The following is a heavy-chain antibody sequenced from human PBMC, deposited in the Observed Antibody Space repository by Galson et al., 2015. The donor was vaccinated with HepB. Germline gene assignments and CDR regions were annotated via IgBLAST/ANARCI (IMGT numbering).Heavy chain of an antibody. CDR2: IVVGSGNT. D-gene: IGHD2-2*01. CDR1: GFTFTSSA. V-gene: IGHV1-58*02. Sequence: SVKVSCKASGFTFTSSAMQWVRQARGQRLEWIGWIVVGSGNTNYAQKFQERVTITRDMSTSTAYMELSSLRSEDTAVYYCAAKAVDCSSTSCHYYFDYWGQGALVTVSS. J-gene: IGHJ4*02. CDR3: AAKAVDCSSTSCHYYFDY.